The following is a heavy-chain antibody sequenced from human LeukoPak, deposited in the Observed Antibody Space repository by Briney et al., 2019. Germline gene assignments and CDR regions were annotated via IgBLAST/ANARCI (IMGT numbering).Heavy chain of an antibody. V-gene: IGHV4-59*08. J-gene: IGHJ4*02. D-gene: IGHD6-13*01. CDR2: IYYSGST. CDR1: GGSISSYY. CDR3: AAAGCHFDFDY. Sequence: SETLSLTCTVSGGSISSYYWSWIRQPPGKGLEWIGYIYYSGSTNYNPSLKSRVTISVDTSKNQFSLKLSSVTAADTAVYYCAAAGCHFDFDYWGQGTLVTVSS.